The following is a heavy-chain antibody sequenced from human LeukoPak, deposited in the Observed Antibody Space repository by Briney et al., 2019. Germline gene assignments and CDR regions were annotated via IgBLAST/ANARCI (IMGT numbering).Heavy chain of an antibody. CDR1: GYGFTSYY. J-gene: IGHJ4*02. CDR3: ARHGSGRYYPAEGRVDY. D-gene: IGHD3-10*01. Sequence: ASVKVSCKAFGYGFTSYYIHWVRQAPGQGLEWMGIINTSVGGTTYARKFQGRVTMTRDTSTSTVYMELSSLRSEDTAVYYCARHGSGRYYPAEGRVDYWGQGTLVPVSS. V-gene: IGHV1-46*03. CDR2: INTSVGGT.